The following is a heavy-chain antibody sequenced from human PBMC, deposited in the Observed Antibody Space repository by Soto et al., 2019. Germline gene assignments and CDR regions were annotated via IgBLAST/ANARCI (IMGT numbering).Heavy chain of an antibody. CDR3: ARDREIAAAGFFYYNSGMDV. Sequence: PSETLSLTCTVSGGSVSSGSYYWSWIRQPPGKGLEWIGYIYYSGSTNYNPSLKSRVTISVDTSKNQFSLKLSSVTAADTAVYYCARDREIAAAGFFYYNSGMDVWGQGTTATFS. CDR1: GGSVSSGSYY. V-gene: IGHV4-61*01. J-gene: IGHJ6*02. D-gene: IGHD6-13*01. CDR2: IYYSGST.